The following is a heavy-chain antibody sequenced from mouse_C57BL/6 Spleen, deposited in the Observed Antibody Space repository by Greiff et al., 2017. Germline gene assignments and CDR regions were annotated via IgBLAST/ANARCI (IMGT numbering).Heavy chain of an antibody. CDR1: GYTFTDYY. J-gene: IGHJ2*01. CDR3: AGDGFDY. Sequence: QVQLQQSGAELVRPGASVKLSCKASGYTFTDYYINWVKQRPGQGLEWIARIYPGSGNTFYNEKFKGKATLTAEKSSSTAYMQLSSLTSEDSAFYFCAGDGFDYWGQGTTLTVSS. V-gene: IGHV1-76*01. CDR2: IYPGSGNT.